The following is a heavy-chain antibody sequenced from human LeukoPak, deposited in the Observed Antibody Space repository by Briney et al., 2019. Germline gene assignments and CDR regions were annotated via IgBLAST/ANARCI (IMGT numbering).Heavy chain of an antibody. CDR2: ITSSGSYI. CDR1: AFSFSDYN. J-gene: IGHJ3*02. CDR3: ARDHHRRLYDSQARDTFDI. Sequence: GGSLRLSCAASAFSFSDYNMNWVRQAPGKGLEWVSSITSSGSYIYYADSVKGRFTISRDNAKSSLYLQMNSLRAEDTAVYYCARDHHRRLYDSQARDTFDIWGQGTMVTVSS. V-gene: IGHV3-21*01. D-gene: IGHD3-22*01.